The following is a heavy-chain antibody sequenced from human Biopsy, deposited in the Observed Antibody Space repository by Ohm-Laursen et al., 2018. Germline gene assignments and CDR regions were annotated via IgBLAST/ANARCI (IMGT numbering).Heavy chain of an antibody. CDR1: GGPFTNHA. CDR3: ATDADGYYTEFDF. CDR2: IVPILGTV. Sequence: SVKVSCNASGGPFTNHAFSWVRQAPGQGLEWLGRIVPILGTVNYAQRFRGRVALTADKSTGTAYMELNRLISDDTAVYYCATDADGYYTEFDFWGQGTLITVSS. V-gene: IGHV1-69*04. D-gene: IGHD5-24*01. J-gene: IGHJ4*02.